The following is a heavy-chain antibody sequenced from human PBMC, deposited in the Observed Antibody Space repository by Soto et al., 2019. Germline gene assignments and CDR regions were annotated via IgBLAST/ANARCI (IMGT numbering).Heavy chain of an antibody. CDR3: ARDTADEQQLALDY. J-gene: IGHJ4*02. CDR1: GYTLTSYG. CDR2: ISAYNGNT. V-gene: IGHV1-18*04. D-gene: IGHD6-13*01. Sequence: GASVKVSCKASGYTLTSYGISWVRQAPGQGLEWMGWISAYNGNTNYAQKLQGRVTMTTDTSTSTAYMELRSLRSDDTAVYYCARDTADEQQLALDYWGQGTLVTVSS.